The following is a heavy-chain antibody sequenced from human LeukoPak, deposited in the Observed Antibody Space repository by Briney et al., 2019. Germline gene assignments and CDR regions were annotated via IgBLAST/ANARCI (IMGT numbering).Heavy chain of an antibody. Sequence: SETLSLTCTVSGGSISSYYWSWIRKPPGKGLEWIGYIYYSGSTNYNPSLKSRVTISVDTSKNQFSLKLSSVTAADTAVYYCAGRITIFGVVSDAFDIWGQGTMVTVSS. J-gene: IGHJ3*02. CDR2: IYYSGST. D-gene: IGHD3-3*01. CDR1: GGSISSYY. CDR3: AGRITIFGVVSDAFDI. V-gene: IGHV4-59*01.